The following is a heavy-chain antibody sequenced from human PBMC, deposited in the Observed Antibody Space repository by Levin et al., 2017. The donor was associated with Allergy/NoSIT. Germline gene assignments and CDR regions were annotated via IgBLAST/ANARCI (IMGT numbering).Heavy chain of an antibody. CDR3: VRGGAWFSFLDY. J-gene: IGHJ4*02. Sequence: LSLTCAASGFRFSDYYMTWIRPAPGKGLEWVSYISSSGSTIYYADSVRGRFTISRDNVENSLYLQMNSLRAEDTAMYYCVRGGAWFSFLDYWGQGTLVTVSS. CDR1: GFRFSDYY. CDR2: ISSSGSTI. D-gene: IGHD2-21*02. V-gene: IGHV3-11*01.